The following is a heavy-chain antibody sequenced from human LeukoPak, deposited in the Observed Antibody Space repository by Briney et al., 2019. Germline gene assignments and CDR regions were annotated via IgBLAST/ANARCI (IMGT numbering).Heavy chain of an antibody. D-gene: IGHD5-12*01. CDR1: GGTFSSYA. CDR3: AGTGYSGYDLLKYLDY. V-gene: IGHV1-69*05. CDR2: IIPIFGTA. Sequence: SVKVSCKASGGTFSSYAISRVRQAPGQGLEWMGRIIPIFGTANYAQKFQGRVTITTDESTSTAYMELSSLRSEDTAVYYCAGTGYSGYDLLKYLDYWGQGTLVTASS. J-gene: IGHJ4*02.